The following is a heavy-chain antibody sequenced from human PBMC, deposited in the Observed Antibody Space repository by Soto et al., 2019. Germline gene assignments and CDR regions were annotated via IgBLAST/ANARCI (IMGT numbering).Heavy chain of an antibody. CDR3: AKDRRAGGNYGFYSDF. J-gene: IGHJ4*02. CDR2: SSATGAGT. V-gene: IGHV3-23*01. Sequence: PGGSLRLSCAASGFTFSSYDMTWVRQAPGKGLEWVSFSSATGAGTYYADSVKGRFTISRDNSKNTLYLQMTSLRADDTAVYYCAKDRRAGGNYGFYSDFWGQGALVTVSS. CDR1: GFTFSSYD. D-gene: IGHD1-7*01.